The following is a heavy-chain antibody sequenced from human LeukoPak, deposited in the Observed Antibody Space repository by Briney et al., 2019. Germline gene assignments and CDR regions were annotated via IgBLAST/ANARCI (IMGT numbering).Heavy chain of an antibody. CDR3: ARMVGATYGFDY. D-gene: IGHD1-26*01. Sequence: ASVKVSFTASGYTFTSYNINWVRQAPGQGLEWMGWISVYNGNTNYAQKLQGRVTMTTDTSTSTAYMELRSLRSDDTAVYYCARMVGATYGFDYWGQGTLVTVSS. CDR1: GYTFTSYN. CDR2: ISVYNGNT. V-gene: IGHV1-18*01. J-gene: IGHJ4*02.